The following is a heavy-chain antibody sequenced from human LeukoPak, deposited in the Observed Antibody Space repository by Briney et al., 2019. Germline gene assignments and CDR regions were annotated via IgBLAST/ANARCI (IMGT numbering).Heavy chain of an antibody. CDR3: AREVPGAMNAFDI. CDR2: IKEDGSDR. V-gene: IGHV3-7*01. Sequence: GGSLRLSCAASGFSFRNYWMTWVRQAPGKGLERVANIKEDGSDRYYGDSVRGRFIISRDNAKNSLYLQMDSLRAEDTALYYCAREVPGAMNAFDIWGQGTMVTVSS. CDR1: GFSFRNYW. D-gene: IGHD2-2*01. J-gene: IGHJ3*02.